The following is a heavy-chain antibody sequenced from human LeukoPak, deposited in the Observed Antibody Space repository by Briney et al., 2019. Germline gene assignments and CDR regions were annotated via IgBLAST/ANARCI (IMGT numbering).Heavy chain of an antibody. Sequence: PGGSLRLSCAASGFTVSSNYTSWVRQAPGKGLEWVSVIYSGGSTYYADSVKGRFTISRDNSKNTLYLQMNSLRAEDTAVYYCARPYDSSGYWHFDYWGQGTLVTVSS. CDR1: GFTVSSNY. J-gene: IGHJ4*02. D-gene: IGHD3-22*01. CDR2: IYSGGST. V-gene: IGHV3-66*01. CDR3: ARPYDSSGYWHFDY.